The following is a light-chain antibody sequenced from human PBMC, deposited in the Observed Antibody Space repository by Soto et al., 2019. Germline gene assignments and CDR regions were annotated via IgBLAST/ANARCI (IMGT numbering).Light chain of an antibody. J-gene: IGKJ5*01. Sequence: EMMLTQSPGTLSLSPGDRATLSCRASQIVRSNSLAWYQQKPGQPPRLLIYGASNRATGIPDRFSGSGSGTEFTLTISSLQSEDFAVYYCQQYNNWPPITFGQGTRLEIK. CDR1: QIVRSN. CDR2: GAS. V-gene: IGKV3D-15*01. CDR3: QQYNNWPPIT.